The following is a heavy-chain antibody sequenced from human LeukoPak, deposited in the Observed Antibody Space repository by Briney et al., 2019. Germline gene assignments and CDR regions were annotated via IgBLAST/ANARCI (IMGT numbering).Heavy chain of an antibody. V-gene: IGHV1-18*01. J-gene: IGHJ3*02. D-gene: IGHD6-19*01. Sequence: ASVKVSCKASGYTFTSYGISWVRQAPGQGLEWMGWISAYNGNTNYAQKFQGRVTMTRNTSISTAYMELSSLRSEDTAVYYCARASNSGWHFYDAFDIWGQGTMVTVSS. CDR2: ISAYNGNT. CDR1: GYTFTSYG. CDR3: ARASNSGWHFYDAFDI.